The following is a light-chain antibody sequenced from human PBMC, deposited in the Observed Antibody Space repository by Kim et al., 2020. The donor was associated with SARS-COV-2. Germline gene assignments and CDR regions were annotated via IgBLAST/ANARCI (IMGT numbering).Light chain of an antibody. Sequence: EIVLTQSPATLSLSPGDRATLSCRASQGISNYLAWYQQKPGQAPILLISDASNRATGIPARFSGSGSGTDFTLTISSLEPEDFTFYYCHQHSSWPGTFGQGTKVDIK. J-gene: IGKJ1*01. V-gene: IGKV3-11*01. CDR2: DAS. CDR3: HQHSSWPGT. CDR1: QGISNY.